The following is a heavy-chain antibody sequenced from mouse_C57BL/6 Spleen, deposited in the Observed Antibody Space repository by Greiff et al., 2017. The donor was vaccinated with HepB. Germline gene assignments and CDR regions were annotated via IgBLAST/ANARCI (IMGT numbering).Heavy chain of an antibody. CDR1: GYTFTSYW. Sequence: QVQLQQPGAELVMPGASVKLSCKASGYTFTSYWMHWVKQRPGQGLEWIGEIDPSDSYTNYNQKFKGKSTLTVDKSSSTAYMQLSSLTSEDSAVDYCARWQLAYFDYWGQGTTLTVSS. CDR3: ARWQLAYFDY. J-gene: IGHJ2*01. D-gene: IGHD4-1*02. V-gene: IGHV1-69*01. CDR2: IDPSDSYT.